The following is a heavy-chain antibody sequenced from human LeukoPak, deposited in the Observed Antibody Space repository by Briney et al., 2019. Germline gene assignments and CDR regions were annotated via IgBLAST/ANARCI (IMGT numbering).Heavy chain of an antibody. CDR1: GFTFSSYA. J-gene: IGHJ1*01. V-gene: IGHV3-23*01. Sequence: GGSLRLSCAASGFTFSSYAMSWVRQAPGKGLEWVSAISGSGGGTYYANSVQGRFTISRDNSKNTLYLQIISLRTEDTAVYYCARDLDDYNTLPPLFQHWGQGTLVTVSS. CDR2: ISGSGGGT. D-gene: IGHD5-24*01. CDR3: ARDLDDYNTLPPLFQH.